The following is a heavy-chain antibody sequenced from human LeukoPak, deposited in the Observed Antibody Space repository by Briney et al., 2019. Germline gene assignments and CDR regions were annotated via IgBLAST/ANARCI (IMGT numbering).Heavy chain of an antibody. J-gene: IGHJ4*02. V-gene: IGHV4-59*01. D-gene: IGHD3-16*01. CDR2: IYYSGST. CDR1: GGSINNYY. CDR3: VKGGGLFDY. Sequence: SETLSLTCTVSGGSINNYYWSWIRQPPGKGLEWIGHIYYSGSTIYNPSLKSRVTILVDTSKNQFSLKLSSVTAADTAVYYCVKGGGLFDYWXQGTLVTVSS.